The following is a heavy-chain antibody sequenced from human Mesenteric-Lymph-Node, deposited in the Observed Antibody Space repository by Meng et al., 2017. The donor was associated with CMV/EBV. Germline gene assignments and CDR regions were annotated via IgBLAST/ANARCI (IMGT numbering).Heavy chain of an antibody. D-gene: IGHD2-2*02. CDR1: GGSFSGYY. CDR3: ARATIKLGYCSSTSCYTGWFDP. Sequence: GSLRLSCAVYGGSFSGYYWSWIRQPPGKGLEWIGEINHSGSTNYNPSLKCRVTISVDTSKNQFSLKLSSVTAADTAVYYCARATIKLGYCSSTSCYTGWFDPWGQGTLVTVSS. CDR2: INHSGST. J-gene: IGHJ5*02. V-gene: IGHV4-34*01.